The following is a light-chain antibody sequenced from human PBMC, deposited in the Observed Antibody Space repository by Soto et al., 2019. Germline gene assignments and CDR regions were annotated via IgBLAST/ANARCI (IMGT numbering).Light chain of an antibody. CDR2: DAS. V-gene: IGKV3-11*01. CDR1: QSVSSY. J-gene: IGKJ1*01. CDR3: QQYGSSGT. Sequence: EIVLTQSPATLSLSPGERATLSCRASQSVSSYLAWYQQKPGQAARLLIYDASNRATGIPARFRGSGSGTDFTLTISSLEPEDFAVYYCQQYGSSGTFGQWTKVDI.